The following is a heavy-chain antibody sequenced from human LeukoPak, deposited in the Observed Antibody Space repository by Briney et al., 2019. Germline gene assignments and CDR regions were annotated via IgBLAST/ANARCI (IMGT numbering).Heavy chain of an antibody. V-gene: IGHV3-23*01. CDR3: AKLGPGYYDSSGYAIDY. CDR1: GFTVSSNY. Sequence: GGSLRLSCAASGFTVSSNYMTWVRQAPGKGLEWVSAISGSGGSTYYADSVKGRFTISRDNSKNTLYLQMNSLRAEDTAVYYCAKLGPGYYDSSGYAIDYWGQGTLVTVSS. J-gene: IGHJ4*02. D-gene: IGHD3-22*01. CDR2: ISGSGGST.